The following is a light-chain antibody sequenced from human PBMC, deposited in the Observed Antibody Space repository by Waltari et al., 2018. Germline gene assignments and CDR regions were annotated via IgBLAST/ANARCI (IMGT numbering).Light chain of an antibody. J-gene: IGKJ2*01. CDR2: KTS. V-gene: IGKV1-5*03. CDR3: QQYKISPYL. Sequence: DIRLTQFPPTLSASVGDRVTITCRASQTIGGWLAWYQQKPGKAPILLIYKTSNLQTGVPSRFSVSGYGTDFTLTISSLQPDDSATYYCQQYKISPYLFGQGTKLEL. CDR1: QTIGGW.